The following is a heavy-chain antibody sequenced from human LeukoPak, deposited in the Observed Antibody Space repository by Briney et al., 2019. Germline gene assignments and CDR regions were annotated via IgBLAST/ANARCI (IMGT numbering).Heavy chain of an antibody. V-gene: IGHV4-61*02. Sequence: PSQTLSLICTVSGGSISSGGFYWGWIRQPDGKGLEWIGSIYTSGSTNYNPSLKSRVTISVDTSKNQLSLNVSSVTAADTAVYYCARDYYGSAAGLRFDPWGQGTLVTVSS. J-gene: IGHJ5*02. CDR1: GGSISSGGFY. CDR2: IYTSGST. CDR3: ARDYYGSAAGLRFDP. D-gene: IGHD3-10*01.